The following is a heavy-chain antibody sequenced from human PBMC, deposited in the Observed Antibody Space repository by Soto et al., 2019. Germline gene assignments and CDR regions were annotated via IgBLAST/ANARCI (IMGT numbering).Heavy chain of an antibody. CDR3: ATTGRSIAYQHSGMDV. CDR2: FDPEDGET. D-gene: IGHD6-6*01. CDR1: GYTLTELS. V-gene: IGHV1-24*01. J-gene: IGHJ6*02. Sequence: ASVKVSCKVSGYTLTELSMHWVRQAPGKGLEWMGGFDPEDGETIYAQKFQGRVTMTEDTSTDTAYMELSSLRSEDTAVYYCATTGRSIAYQHSGMDVWGQGTTVTVSS.